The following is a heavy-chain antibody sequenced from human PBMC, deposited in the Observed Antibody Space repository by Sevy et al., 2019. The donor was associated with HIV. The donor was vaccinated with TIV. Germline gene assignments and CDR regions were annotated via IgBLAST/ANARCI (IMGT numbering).Heavy chain of an antibody. V-gene: IGHV4-34*01. J-gene: IGHJ4*02. CDR3: AARRTTVTTAY. Sequence: SETLSLTCAVYGGSFSGYYWSWIRQPPGKGLEWIGEINHSGSTNYNPSLKSRVTISVDTSKNQFSLKLSSVTAADTAVYYCAARRTTVTTAYWGQGTLVTVSS. CDR1: GGSFSGYY. CDR2: INHSGST. D-gene: IGHD4-17*01.